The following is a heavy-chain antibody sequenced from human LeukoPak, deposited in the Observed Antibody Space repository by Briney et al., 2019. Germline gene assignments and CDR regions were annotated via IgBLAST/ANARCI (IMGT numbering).Heavy chain of an antibody. CDR2: ISGDGYTT. CDR1: GFTFHDYV. CDR3: AKVRETFGAFDL. J-gene: IGHJ3*01. D-gene: IGHD3-10*01. Sequence: GGSLRLSCAASGFTFHDYVIHWVRHAPGKGLEWVSLISGDGYTTFFADSVKGRFTISRDNSKNSLYLELNSLTAEDTALYYCAKVRETFGAFDLWGHGTMVTVAA. V-gene: IGHV3-43*02.